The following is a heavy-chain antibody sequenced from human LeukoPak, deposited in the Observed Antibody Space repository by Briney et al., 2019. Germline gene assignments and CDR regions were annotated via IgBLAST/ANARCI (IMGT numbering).Heavy chain of an antibody. CDR1: GFTFSSYA. V-gene: IGHV3-23*01. D-gene: IGHD3-9*01. CDR3: AKGGRYDILTGKSV. CDR2: ISGSGGST. J-gene: IGHJ4*02. Sequence: GGSLRLSCEASGFTFSSYAMSWVRQAPGKGLEWVSAISGSGGSTYYADSVKGRFTISRDNSKIPLYLQMNSLRAEDTAVYYCAKGGRYDILTGKSVWDQGTLVTVSS.